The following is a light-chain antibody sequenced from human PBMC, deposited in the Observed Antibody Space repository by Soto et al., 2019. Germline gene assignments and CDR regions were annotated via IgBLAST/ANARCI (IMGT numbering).Light chain of an antibody. V-gene: IGKV1-39*01. CDR2: AAS. CDR1: QNIRSY. Sequence: DIQMTQSPSSLSASVGDRVTITCRASQNIRSYLNWYQQKPGKAPKLLIYAASSLQSGGPSTLSGSGSGTDFTLTISSLQPEDFATFYWQQSFSSPLTFGGGTKVEFK. CDR3: QQSFSSPLT. J-gene: IGKJ4*01.